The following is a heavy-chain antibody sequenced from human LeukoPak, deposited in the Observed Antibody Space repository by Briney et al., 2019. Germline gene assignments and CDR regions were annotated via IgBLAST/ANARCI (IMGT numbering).Heavy chain of an antibody. CDR2: IYDGRNT. CDR3: ARAGWGDDSWSGPAFNWVDP. CDR1: GGSISIHH. V-gene: IGHV4-59*11. Sequence: PSETLSLTCTVSGGSISIHHWSWIRQPPGKGLEWIGYIYDGRNTNYNPSLRSRVTISADTSKNQFSLQLTSVTAADTAVYYCARAGWGDDSWSGPAFNWVDPWGQGTLITVSS. D-gene: IGHD3-3*01. J-gene: IGHJ5*02.